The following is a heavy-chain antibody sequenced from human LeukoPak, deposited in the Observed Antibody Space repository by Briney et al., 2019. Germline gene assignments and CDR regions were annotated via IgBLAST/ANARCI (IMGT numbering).Heavy chain of an antibody. CDR3: AELGITMIGGV. Sequence: GGSLRLSCAASGFTFDDYGMSWVRQAPGKGLEWVSGINWNGGSTGYADSVKGRFTISSDNAKNSLYLQMNSLRAEDTAVYYCAELGITMIGGVWGKGTTVTISS. J-gene: IGHJ6*04. D-gene: IGHD3-10*02. CDR1: GFTFDDYG. CDR2: INWNGGST. V-gene: IGHV3-20*04.